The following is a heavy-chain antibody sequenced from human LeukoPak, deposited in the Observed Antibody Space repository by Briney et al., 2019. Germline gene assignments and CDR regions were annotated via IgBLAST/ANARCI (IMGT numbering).Heavy chain of an antibody. CDR3: AKSFSGTYPDLDY. V-gene: IGHV4-59*08. J-gene: IGHJ4*02. CDR2: IYDSGST. D-gene: IGHD3-10*01. Sequence: SETXSLTCTVSGGSISNSYWSWIXQPPGKGPEWIGYIYDSGSTNYNPSLRSRVTISVDTSKNQISLNLTSVTAADTAVYYCAKSFSGTYPDLDYWGQGTLVTVSS. CDR1: GGSISNSY.